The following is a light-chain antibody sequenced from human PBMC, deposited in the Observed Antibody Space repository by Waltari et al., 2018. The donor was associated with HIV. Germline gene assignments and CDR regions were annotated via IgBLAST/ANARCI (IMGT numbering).Light chain of an antibody. J-gene: IGLJ1*01. CDR3: QVWDSSSDLYV. Sequence: SYVLTQPPSLSVAPGQTARISCGGENIGSKRVHWYQHKPGQAPLLVVFDDQDRPSGIPERFSGSNSGNTATLTITRVEAGDEADYYCQVWDSSSDLYVFGTGTRVTVL. CDR1: NIGSKR. CDR2: DDQ. V-gene: IGLV3-21*02.